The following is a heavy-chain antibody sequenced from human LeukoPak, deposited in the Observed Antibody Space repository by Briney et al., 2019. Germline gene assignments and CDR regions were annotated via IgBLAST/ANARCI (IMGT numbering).Heavy chain of an antibody. CDR2: INHSGST. Sequence: LETLSLTCAVYGGSLSGYYWSWIRQPPGKGLEWIGEINHSGSTNYNPSLKSRVTISVDTSKNQFSLKLSSVTAADAAVYYCATGNSWYLRYWGQGTLVTVSS. J-gene: IGHJ4*02. D-gene: IGHD6-13*01. V-gene: IGHV4-34*01. CDR1: GGSLSGYY. CDR3: ATGNSWYLRY.